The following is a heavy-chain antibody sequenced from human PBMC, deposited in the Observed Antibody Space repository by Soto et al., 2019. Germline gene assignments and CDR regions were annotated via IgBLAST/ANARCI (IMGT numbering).Heavy chain of an antibody. V-gene: IGHV4-59*01. D-gene: IGHD1-1*01. Sequence: SETLSLTCTVSGGSISNSYWSWIRQSPGKGLEWIGYMYYSGSTDSNPSLKSRVTISVDTSKNQFSLKLSSVTASDTAVYYCARWNWPYYFDYWGQGILVTVSS. J-gene: IGHJ4*02. CDR3: ARWNWPYYFDY. CDR2: MYYSGST. CDR1: GGSISNSY.